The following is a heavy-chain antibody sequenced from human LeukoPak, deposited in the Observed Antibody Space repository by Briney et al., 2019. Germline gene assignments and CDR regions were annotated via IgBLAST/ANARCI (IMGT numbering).Heavy chain of an antibody. V-gene: IGHV4-39*07. CDR3: ARSYDFWSGYYTV. CDR2: IYYSGST. CDR1: GGSISSSSYY. J-gene: IGHJ4*02. Sequence: SETLSLTCTVSGGSISSSSYYWGWIRQPPGKGLEWIGSIYYSGSTYYNPSLKSRVTISVDTSKNQFSLKLSSVTAADTAVYCCARSYDFWSGYYTVWGQGTLVTVSS. D-gene: IGHD3-3*01.